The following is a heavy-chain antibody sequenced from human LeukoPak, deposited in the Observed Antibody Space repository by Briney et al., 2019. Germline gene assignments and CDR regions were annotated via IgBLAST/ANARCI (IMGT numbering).Heavy chain of an antibody. CDR1: GYTFTSYG. CDR3: ARVLYDSSGYYLDY. D-gene: IGHD3-22*01. Sequence: ASVKVSCKASGYTFTSYGISWVRQAPGQGLEWMGWISAYNGNTNYAQKLQGRVTMTTDTSASTAYMELRSLRSDDTAVYYCARVLYDSSGYYLDYWGQGTLVTVSS. CDR2: ISAYNGNT. V-gene: IGHV1-18*01. J-gene: IGHJ4*02.